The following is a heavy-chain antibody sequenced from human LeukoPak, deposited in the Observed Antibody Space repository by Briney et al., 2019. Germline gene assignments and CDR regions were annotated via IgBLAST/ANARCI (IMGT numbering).Heavy chain of an antibody. V-gene: IGHV4-39*07. J-gene: IGHJ3*02. Sequence: SETLSLTCTVSGGSISSSSYYWGWIRQPPGKGLEWIGSIYYSGSTYYNPSLKSRVTISVDTSKNQFSLKLSSVTAADTAVYYCARDRRFLEWLISAFGIWGQGTMVTVSS. CDR1: GGSISSSSYY. D-gene: IGHD3-3*01. CDR3: ARDRRFLEWLISAFGI. CDR2: IYYSGST.